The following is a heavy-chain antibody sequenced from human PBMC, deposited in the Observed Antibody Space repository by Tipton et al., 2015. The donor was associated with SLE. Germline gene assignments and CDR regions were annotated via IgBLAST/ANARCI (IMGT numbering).Heavy chain of an antibody. CDR3: TRGEDWFDP. Sequence: SLRLSCAASGFTFSSYSMNWVRQAPGKGLEWVSSISSSSSCIYYADSVKGRFTISRDNAKNSLNLQMNSLRAEDTAVYYCTRGEDWFDPWGQGTLVTVSS. CDR1: GFTFSSYS. CDR2: ISSSSSCI. D-gene: IGHD1-26*01. V-gene: IGHV3-21*03. J-gene: IGHJ5*02.